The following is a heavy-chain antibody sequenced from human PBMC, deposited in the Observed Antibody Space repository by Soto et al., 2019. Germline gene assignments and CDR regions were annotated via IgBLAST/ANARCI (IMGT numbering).Heavy chain of an antibody. CDR2: ISSSSIYT. Sequence: VQLVESGGGLVKPGGSLRLSCVVSGFTFSSYSMNWVRQAPGKGLEWVSSISSSSIYTYYADSVKGRFTISRDNAKNSVDLQMNSLRAEDTAGYYCAREFKESQYYYYCVVVWGKGSTVSVTS. CDR1: GFTFSSYS. J-gene: IGHJ6*03. D-gene: IGHD3-10*01. V-gene: IGHV3-21*06. CDR3: AREFKESQYYYYCVVV.